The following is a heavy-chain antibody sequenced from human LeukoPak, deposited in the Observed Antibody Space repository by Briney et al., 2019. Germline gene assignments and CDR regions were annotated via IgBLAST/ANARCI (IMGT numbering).Heavy chain of an antibody. CDR1: GLTFSSYT. Sequence: SGGSXXLXXSXXGLTFSSYTMNWVRQAPGKGLEWVSSITSGGTYIYYADSVKGRFTISRDNAKNSLFLKMNSLRAEDTAVYYCARENYQLLCGLDHWGQGTLVTVSS. J-gene: IGHJ4*02. CDR2: ITSGGTYI. D-gene: IGHD2-2*01. V-gene: IGHV3-21*01. CDR3: ARENYQLLCGLDH.